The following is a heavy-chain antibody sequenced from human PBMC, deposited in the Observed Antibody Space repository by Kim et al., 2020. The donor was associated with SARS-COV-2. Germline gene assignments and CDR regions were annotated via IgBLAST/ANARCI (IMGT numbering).Heavy chain of an antibody. CDR3: ARGGCSSTSCYDY. Sequence: AQKLQGRVTMTTDTSTRTAYMELRSLRSDDTAVYYCARGGCSSTSCYDYWGQGTLVTVSS. D-gene: IGHD2-2*01. V-gene: IGHV1-18*01. J-gene: IGHJ4*02.